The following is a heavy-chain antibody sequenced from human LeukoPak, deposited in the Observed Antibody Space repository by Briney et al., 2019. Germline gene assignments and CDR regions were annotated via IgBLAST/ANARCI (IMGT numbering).Heavy chain of an antibody. CDR2: INHSGST. CDR1: GGSFSGYY. V-gene: IGHV4-34*09. D-gene: IGHD1-1*01. Sequence: SETLSLTCAVYGGSFSGYYWSWIRQPPGKGLEWIGEINHSGSTNYNPSLKSRVAISVDSSKNQFSLKLSSVTAADTAVYYCARADNLNAFDYWGQGTLVTVST. J-gene: IGHJ4*02. CDR3: ARADNLNAFDY.